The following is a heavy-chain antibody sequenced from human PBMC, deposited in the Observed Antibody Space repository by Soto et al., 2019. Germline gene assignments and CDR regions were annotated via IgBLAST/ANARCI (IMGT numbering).Heavy chain of an antibody. D-gene: IGHD1-26*01. CDR3: AKRRRAGGHFDY. Sequence: GGSLRLSCAASGFTFSSYAIGWVRQGPWKGLEWVAVVSIGGITHYADSVRGRFTISRDNSKNTLSLQMNSLTAEDTAVYFCAKRRRAGGHFDYSGQGALVTVCS. V-gene: IGHV3-23*01. CDR1: GFTFSSYA. CDR2: VSIGGIT. J-gene: IGHJ4*02.